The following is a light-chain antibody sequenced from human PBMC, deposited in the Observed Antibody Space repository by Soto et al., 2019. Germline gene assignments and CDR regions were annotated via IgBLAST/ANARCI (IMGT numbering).Light chain of an antibody. V-gene: IGLV4-69*01. CDR3: QTWGTGIRV. CDR1: SGHSSNS. J-gene: IGLJ3*02. CDR2: INSDGSH. Sequence: PVLTQSPSVSASLGASVRLTCTLSSGHSSNSIAWHQQQPEKGPRYLMKINSDGSHNKGDGIPDRFSGSSSGAERYLTISSLQSDDEADYYCQTWGTGIRVFGGGTKLTVL.